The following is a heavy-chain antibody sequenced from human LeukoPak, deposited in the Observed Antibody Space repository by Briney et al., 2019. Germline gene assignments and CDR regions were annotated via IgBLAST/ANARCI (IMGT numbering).Heavy chain of an antibody. D-gene: IGHD5-18*01. CDR3: ARWGAMVTSGLDY. Sequence: SVTVSCKASGGTFSSYAISWVRQAPGQGLEWMGRIIPILGIANYAQKFQGRVTITADKSTSTAYMELSSLRSEETAVYYCARWGAMVTSGLDYWGQGTLVTVSS. CDR2: IIPILGIA. V-gene: IGHV1-69*04. J-gene: IGHJ4*02. CDR1: GGTFSSYA.